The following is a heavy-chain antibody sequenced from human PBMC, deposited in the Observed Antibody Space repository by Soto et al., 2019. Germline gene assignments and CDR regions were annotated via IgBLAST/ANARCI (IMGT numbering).Heavy chain of an antibody. CDR2: IYPGDSDT. D-gene: IGHD6-13*01. V-gene: IGHV5-51*01. CDR1: GYSFTSYW. CDR3: ARQEEWLGSSWAGAFDI. Sequence: PGESLKISCKGSGYSFTSYWIGWVRQMPGKGLEWMGIIYPGDSDTRYSPSFQGQVTISADKSISTAYLQWSSLKASDTAMYYCARQEEWLGSSWAGAFDIWGQGTMVTVSS. J-gene: IGHJ3*02.